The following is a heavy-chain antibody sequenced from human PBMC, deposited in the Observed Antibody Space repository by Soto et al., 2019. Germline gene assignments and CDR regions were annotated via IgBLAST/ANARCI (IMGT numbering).Heavy chain of an antibody. J-gene: IGHJ6*02. CDR1: GFTFSTYA. V-gene: IGHV3-23*01. CDR2: ISASGGST. CDR3: AKDLRTSTNYNYGMEV. Sequence: EVQLLESGGGLVQPGGSLRLSCAASGFTFSTYAMSWVRQSPGKGLEWVSVISASGGSTFYADSVKGRFTVSRDNSRNTLYLQVISLRVEDTAVYYCAKDLRTSTNYNYGMEVWGQGPTVTVSS.